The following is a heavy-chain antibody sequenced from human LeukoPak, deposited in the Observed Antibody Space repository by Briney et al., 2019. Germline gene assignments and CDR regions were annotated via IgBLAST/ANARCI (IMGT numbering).Heavy chain of an antibody. CDR3: ARVRAYYYGSGRYGMDV. J-gene: IGHJ6*04. Sequence: ASVKVSCKASGYTFTSYYMHWVRQAPGQGLEWMGIINPSGGSTSYAQKFQGRVTVTRDTSTSTVYMELSSLRSEDTAVYYCARVRAYYYGSGRYGMDVWGEGTTVTVPS. D-gene: IGHD3-10*01. V-gene: IGHV1-46*01. CDR2: INPSGGST. CDR1: GYTFTSYY.